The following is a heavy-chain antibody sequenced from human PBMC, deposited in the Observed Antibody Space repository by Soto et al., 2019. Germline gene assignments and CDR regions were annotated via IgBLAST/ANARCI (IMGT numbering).Heavy chain of an antibody. CDR2: IYHSGST. CDR3: ARGSRYDFWSGYYVDYYYYYGMDV. J-gene: IGHJ6*02. D-gene: IGHD3-3*01. CDR1: GGSISSSNW. Sequence: PSETLCLTCAVSGGSISSSNWWSWVRQPPGKGLEWIGEIYHSGSTDYNPSLKSRVTISVDKSKNQFSLKLSSVTAADTAVYYCARGSRYDFWSGYYVDYYYYYGMDVWGQGTTVTVSS. V-gene: IGHV4-4*02.